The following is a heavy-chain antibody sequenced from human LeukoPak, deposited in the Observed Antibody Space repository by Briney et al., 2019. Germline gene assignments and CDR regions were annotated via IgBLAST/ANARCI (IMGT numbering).Heavy chain of an antibody. V-gene: IGHV1-2*04. CDR1: GYTFTGYY. CDR2: INPNSGGT. J-gene: IGHJ4*02. Sequence: ASVKVSCKASGYTFTGYYMHWVRQAPGQGLEWMGWINPNSGGTNYAQKFQGWVTMTRDTSISTAYMELSRLRSDDTAVYYCATDPITMVRGVITHHWGQGTLVTVSS. D-gene: IGHD3-10*01. CDR3: ATDPITMVRGVITHH.